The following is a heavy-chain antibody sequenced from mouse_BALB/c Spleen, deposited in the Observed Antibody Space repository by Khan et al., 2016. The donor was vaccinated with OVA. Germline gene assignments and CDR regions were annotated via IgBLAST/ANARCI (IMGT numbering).Heavy chain of an antibody. CDR2: INPSNGGS. D-gene: IGHD2-1*01. CDR1: GYTFTSYY. Sequence: QVQLQQPGAELVKPGASVKISCKASGYTFTSYYIYWVKQRPGQGLEWIGGINPSNGGSHFNEKVKNKATLTVDKSYSKAYMQLSRLTSEDSAVYYCARSGYGNPCAYWGQGTLVTVSA. CDR3: ARSGYGNPCAY. J-gene: IGHJ3*01. V-gene: IGHV1S81*02.